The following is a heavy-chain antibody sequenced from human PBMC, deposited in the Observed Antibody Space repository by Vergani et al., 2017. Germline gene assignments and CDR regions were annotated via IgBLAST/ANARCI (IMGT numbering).Heavy chain of an antibody. CDR3: AKVGRSEVAGTFGAFDI. CDR1: GFTFSNSA. Sequence: EVQLLESGGGLVQPGGSLRLSCAASGFTFSNSAVSWVRQAPGRGLAWVSTLSASDRHTHYADSVKGRFTISRDISKNTLFLHMNSLRPEDTAVYYCAKVGRSEVAGTFGAFDIWGQGTMVTVSS. D-gene: IGHD6-19*01. J-gene: IGHJ3*02. V-gene: IGHV3-23*01. CDR2: LSASDRHT.